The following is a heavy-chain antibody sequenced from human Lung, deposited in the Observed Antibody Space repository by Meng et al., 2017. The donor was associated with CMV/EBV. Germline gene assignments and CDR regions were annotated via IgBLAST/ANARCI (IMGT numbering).Heavy chain of an antibody. CDR2: IVPLLRTP. V-gene: IGHV1-69*08. CDR3: ASATYMTTQQGWFDT. Sequence: SXXVSXXAYGGNFNSYSFIWVRQAPGQGLEWVGRIVPLLRTPIFAQSFQGRVTITADRSSSTTYMELSRLRSEDTAVYYCASATYMTTQQGWFDTWGQGXLVTVSS. CDR1: GGNFNSYS. D-gene: IGHD4-11*01. J-gene: IGHJ5*02.